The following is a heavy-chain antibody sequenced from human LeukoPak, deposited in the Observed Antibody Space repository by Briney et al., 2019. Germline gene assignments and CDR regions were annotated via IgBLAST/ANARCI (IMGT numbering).Heavy chain of an antibody. Sequence: GGSLRLSCADSGVTFSDYAMSWVRQAPGKGLEWVAVIWYDGSNKYYADSVKGRFTISRDNSKNTLYLQMNSLRAEDTAVYYCARADSGYENYFDYWGQGTLVTVSS. CDR3: ARADSGYENYFDY. D-gene: IGHD5-12*01. CDR2: IWYDGSNK. J-gene: IGHJ4*02. V-gene: IGHV3-33*08. CDR1: GVTFSDYA.